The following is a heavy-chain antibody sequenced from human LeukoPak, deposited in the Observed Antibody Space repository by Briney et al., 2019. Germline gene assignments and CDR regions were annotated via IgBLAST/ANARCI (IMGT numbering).Heavy chain of an antibody. V-gene: IGHV4-4*07. Sequence: PSETLSLTCTVSGGSISSYYWSWIRQPAGKGLEWIGRIYTSGSTNYNPSLKSRVTMSVDTSKNQFSLKLSSVTAADTAVYYCARLGFCSGATCGFYYMDVWGKGTTVTVSS. D-gene: IGHD3-3*01. J-gene: IGHJ6*03. CDR3: ARLGFCSGATCGFYYMDV. CDR2: IYTSGST. CDR1: GGSISSYY.